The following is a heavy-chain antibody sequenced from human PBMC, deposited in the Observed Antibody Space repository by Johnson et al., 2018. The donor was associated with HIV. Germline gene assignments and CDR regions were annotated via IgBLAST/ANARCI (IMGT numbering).Heavy chain of an antibody. J-gene: IGHJ3*02. CDR2: ISYEGSTK. CDR3: AREPGRQWLVPGTFDI. CDR1: GFTFSSYG. D-gene: IGHD6-19*01. Sequence: MQLVESGGGVVQPGRSLRLSCAASGFTFSSYGMHWVRQAPGKGLEWVAIISYEGSTKYYADSVKGRFTISRDNSKNTLYLQMNSLRPEDTAVYYCAREPGRQWLVPGTFDIWGQGTMVTVSS. V-gene: IGHV3-30*19.